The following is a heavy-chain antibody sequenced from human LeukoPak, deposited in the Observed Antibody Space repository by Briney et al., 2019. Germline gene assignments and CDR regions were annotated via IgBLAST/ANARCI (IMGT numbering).Heavy chain of an antibody. D-gene: IGHD2-15*01. CDR1: GFSFSSYG. CDR2: MTYDGSKR. CDR3: ARDQGYCSGGTCYSYFDF. J-gene: IGHJ4*02. Sequence: GGSLRLSCAASGFSFSSYGMSWVRQAPGKGLEWVAFMTYDGSKRPYADSVKGRFTISRDNAKNSLYLQMNSLRAEDTAVYYCARDQGYCSGGTCYSYFDFWGQGTLVTVSS. V-gene: IGHV3-7*01.